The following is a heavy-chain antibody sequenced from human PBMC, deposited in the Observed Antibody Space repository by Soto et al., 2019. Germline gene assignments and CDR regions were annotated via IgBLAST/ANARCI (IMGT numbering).Heavy chain of an antibody. J-gene: IGHJ6*02. V-gene: IGHV1-69*13. Sequence: SVKVSCKASGGTFSSYAISWVRQAPGQGLEWMGGIIPIFGTANYAQKFRGRVTITADESTSTAYMELSSLRSGDTAVYYCARDDPPYLRIAAAGTYYYYGMDVWGQGTTVTVSS. CDR2: IIPIFGTA. CDR1: GGTFSSYA. CDR3: ARDDPPYLRIAAAGTYYYYGMDV. D-gene: IGHD6-13*01.